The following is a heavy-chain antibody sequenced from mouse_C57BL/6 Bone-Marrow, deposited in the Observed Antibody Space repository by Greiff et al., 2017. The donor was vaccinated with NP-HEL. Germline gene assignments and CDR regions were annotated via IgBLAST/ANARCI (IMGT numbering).Heavy chain of an antibody. CDR1: GFTFSSYA. Sequence: EVKLVESGEGLVKPGGSLKLSCAASGFTFSSYAMSWVRQTPEKRLEWVAYISSGGDYIYYADTVKGRFTISRDNARNTLNMQMNSVKTEDTAMYCCTRIDGSRFAYWGQETIVTVSA. D-gene: IGHD1-2*01. CDR3: TRIDGSRFAY. J-gene: IGHJ3*01. CDR2: ISSGGDYI. V-gene: IGHV5-9-1*02.